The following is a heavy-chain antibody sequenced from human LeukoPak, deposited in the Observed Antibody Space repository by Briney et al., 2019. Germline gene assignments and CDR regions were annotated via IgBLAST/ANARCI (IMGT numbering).Heavy chain of an antibody. D-gene: IGHD6-13*01. J-gene: IGHJ6*03. CDR1: GFTFDDYA. CDR2: ISWDGGST. V-gene: IGHV3-43D*03. CDR3: AKDGRGSSWYYYVDV. Sequence: PGGSLRLSCAASGFTFDDYAMHWVRQAPGKGLEWVSLISWDGGSTYYADSVKGRFTISRDNSKNSLYLQMNSLRAEDTALYYCAKDGRGSSWYYYVDVWGKGTTVTVSS.